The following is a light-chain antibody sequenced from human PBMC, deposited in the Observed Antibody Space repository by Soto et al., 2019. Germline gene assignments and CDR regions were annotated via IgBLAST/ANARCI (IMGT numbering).Light chain of an antibody. CDR1: QGILSW. CDR2: KAS. Sequence: DIQMTQSPSTLYASVGDRVTITCRASQGILSWLAWYQQKPGKVTNLLIYKASYLESGVPSRCSGSGSGTEFTLTISSLQPDDLATYYCQQYNNYPSTFGQGTKLESK. CDR3: QQYNNYPST. J-gene: IGKJ2*01. V-gene: IGKV1-5*03.